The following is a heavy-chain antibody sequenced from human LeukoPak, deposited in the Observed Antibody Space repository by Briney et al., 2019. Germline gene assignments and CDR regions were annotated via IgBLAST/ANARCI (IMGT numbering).Heavy chain of an antibody. V-gene: IGHV4-30-2*01. CDR1: GGSISSGGYS. CDR2: INHSGST. D-gene: IGHD3-22*01. CDR3: ARVDYDSSGYNWFDP. J-gene: IGHJ5*02. Sequence: SQTLSLTCAVSGGSISSGGYSWSWIRQPPGKGLEWIGEINHSGSTNYNPSLKSRVTISVDTSKNQFSLKLSSVTAADTAVYYCARVDYDSSGYNWFDPWGQGTLVTVSS.